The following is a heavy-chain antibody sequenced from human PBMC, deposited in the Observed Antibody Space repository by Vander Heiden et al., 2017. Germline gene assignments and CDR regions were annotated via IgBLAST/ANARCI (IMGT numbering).Heavy chain of an antibody. CDR2: ISGSGGST. Sequence: EVQLLESGGGLVQPGGSLRLSCAASGFTFSSYAMSWVRQAPGKGLEWVSAISGSGGSTYYADSVKGRVTISRDNSKNTLYLQMNSLRAEDTAVYYCAKDERYCSSTSCYDYFDYWGQGTLVTVSS. D-gene: IGHD2-2*01. CDR1: GFTFSSYA. J-gene: IGHJ4*02. V-gene: IGHV3-23*01. CDR3: AKDERYCSSTSCYDYFDY.